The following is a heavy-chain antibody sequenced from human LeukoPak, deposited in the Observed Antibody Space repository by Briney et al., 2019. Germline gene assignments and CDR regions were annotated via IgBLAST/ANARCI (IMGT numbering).Heavy chain of an antibody. J-gene: IGHJ4*02. CDR1: GFTFSSYS. V-gene: IGHV3-48*01. Sequence: GALRLSCAASGFTFSSYSMNWVRQAPGKGLEWVSYISSSSSTIYYADSVKGRFTIFRDNAKNSLYLQMNSLRAEDTAVYYCARGIAAAALTPIFDYWGQGTLVTVSS. CDR3: ARGIAAAALTPIFDY. D-gene: IGHD6-13*01. CDR2: ISSSSSTI.